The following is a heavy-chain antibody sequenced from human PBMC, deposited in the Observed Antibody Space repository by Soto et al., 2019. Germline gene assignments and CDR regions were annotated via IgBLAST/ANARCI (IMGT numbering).Heavy chain of an antibody. J-gene: IGHJ4*02. CDR2: IGGSGGST. V-gene: IGHV3-23*01. D-gene: IGHD4-17*01. CDR3: ARAEDDYGDQDHFDF. Sequence: EVQLLESGGGLVQPGGSLRLSCAASGFAFSSYAMSWVRQAPGKGLEWVSGIGGSGGSTFYADSVKGRFTISRDSSKNTMYLQMNSLRVEDTAIYYCARAEDDYGDQDHFDFWGQGTLVTVSS. CDR1: GFAFSSYA.